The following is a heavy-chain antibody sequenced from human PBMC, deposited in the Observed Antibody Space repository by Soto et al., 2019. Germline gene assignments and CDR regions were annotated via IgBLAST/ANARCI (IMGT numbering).Heavy chain of an antibody. Sequence: QVQLVQSGAEVKKPGASVKVSCKASGYTFTSYGISWVRQAPGQGLEWMGWISAYNGNTNYAQKLQGRVTMTTDTSTSTAYMELRSLRSDDTAVYYCARVALYYDILTGYRPGAFDIWGQGKMVTVSS. V-gene: IGHV1-18*01. CDR2: ISAYNGNT. D-gene: IGHD3-9*01. J-gene: IGHJ3*02. CDR1: GYTFTSYG. CDR3: ARVALYYDILTGYRPGAFDI.